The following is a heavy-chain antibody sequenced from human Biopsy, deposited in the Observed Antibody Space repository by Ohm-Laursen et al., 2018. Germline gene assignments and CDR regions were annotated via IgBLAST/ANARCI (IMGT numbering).Heavy chain of an antibody. Sequence: PSETLSLTCTVSGASVTSGSYYWSWIRQPPGKGLEWLGNISNIGSTNYKPFLKSLVTICVDTSKNHFSLKLTSVTAAGTAVYYCARESALAGDFDSWGQGTLVTVSS. CDR3: ARESALAGDFDS. J-gene: IGHJ4*02. CDR1: GASVTSGSYY. D-gene: IGHD6-19*01. CDR2: ISNIGST. V-gene: IGHV4-61*01.